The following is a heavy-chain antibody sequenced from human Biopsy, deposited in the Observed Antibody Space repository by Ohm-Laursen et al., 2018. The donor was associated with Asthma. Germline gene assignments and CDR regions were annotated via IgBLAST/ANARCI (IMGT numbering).Heavy chain of an antibody. CDR3: ARAVDYSHYYGIDV. CDR2: ISVYNGNT. Sequence: GASVKVSCKTSGYTFNSAGITWVRQAPGQGLEWMGWISVYNGNTKVAQKLQDRVTMITDTSTCTAYMELRSLRSGDTAVYFCARAVDYSHYYGIDVWGQGTTVTVS. D-gene: IGHD3-10*01. J-gene: IGHJ6*02. CDR1: GYTFNSAG. V-gene: IGHV1-18*01.